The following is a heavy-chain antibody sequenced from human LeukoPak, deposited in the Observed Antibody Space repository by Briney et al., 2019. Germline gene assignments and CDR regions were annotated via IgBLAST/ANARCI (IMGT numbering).Heavy chain of an antibody. Sequence: GGSLRLSCAASGXTFSNAWMSWVRQGPGKGLEWVGHIKSKTAGGTTDYAAPVKGRFTISRDDSKNTLYLQMNSLETEDTAVYYCTTVWRYWGQGTLVTVSS. CDR1: GXTFSNAW. V-gene: IGHV3-15*01. CDR3: TTVWRY. J-gene: IGHJ4*02. D-gene: IGHD3-16*01. CDR2: IKSKTAGGTT.